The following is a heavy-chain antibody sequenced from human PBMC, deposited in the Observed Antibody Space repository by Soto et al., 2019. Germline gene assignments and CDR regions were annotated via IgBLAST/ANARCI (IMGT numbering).Heavy chain of an antibody. CDR1: GFTFSSYS. D-gene: IGHD6-19*01. Sequence: GGSLRLSCAASGFTFSSYSMNWDRQAPGKGLEWVSSISSSSSYIYYADSVKGRFTISRDNAKNSLYLQMNSLRAEDTAVYYCARDRVAGSRYYYGMDVWGQGTTVTVSS. J-gene: IGHJ6*02. V-gene: IGHV3-21*01. CDR3: ARDRVAGSRYYYGMDV. CDR2: ISSSSSYI.